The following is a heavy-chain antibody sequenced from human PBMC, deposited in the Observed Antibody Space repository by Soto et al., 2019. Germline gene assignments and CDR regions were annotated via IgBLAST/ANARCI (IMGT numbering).Heavy chain of an antibody. V-gene: IGHV4-30-2*01. CDR2: IYHSGST. CDR1: GASISSGGYS. CDR3: ARTFTMVRAQRYYFDY. D-gene: IGHD3-10*01. J-gene: IGHJ4*02. Sequence: TLSLTCSVSGASISSGGYSGSWIRQPPGKGLEWIGYIYHSGSTYYNPSLKSRVTISVDRSKNQFSLKLSSVTAADTAVYYCARTFTMVRAQRYYFDYWGQGTLVTVYS.